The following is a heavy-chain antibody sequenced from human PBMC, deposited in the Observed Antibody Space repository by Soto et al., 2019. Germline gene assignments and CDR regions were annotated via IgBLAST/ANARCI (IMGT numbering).Heavy chain of an antibody. CDR3: ARGITLPTPLDY. CDR2: INAGNGNT. Sequence: ASVKGSCKASGYSFTSYAMHWVLQAPGQRLEWMGWINAGNGNTKYSQKFQGRVTITRDTSASTAYMELSSLRSEDTAVYYCARGITLPTPLDYWGQGTMVTVSS. D-gene: IGHD1-20*01. V-gene: IGHV1-3*01. J-gene: IGHJ4*02. CDR1: GYSFTSYA.